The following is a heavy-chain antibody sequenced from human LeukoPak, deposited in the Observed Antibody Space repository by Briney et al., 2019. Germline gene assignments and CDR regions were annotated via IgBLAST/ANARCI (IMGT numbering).Heavy chain of an antibody. V-gene: IGHV3-48*01. CDR1: GFTFMSYW. CDR2: ISGSSSPI. CDR3: AREAKRWLQSDY. Sequence: GGSLRLSCAASGFTFMSYWMSWVRQAPGKGLEWVSYISGSSSPIYYADSVKGRFTISRDNAKNSLYLQMNSLRAEDMAVYYCAREAKRWLQSDYWGQGTLVTVSS. D-gene: IGHD5-24*01. J-gene: IGHJ4*02.